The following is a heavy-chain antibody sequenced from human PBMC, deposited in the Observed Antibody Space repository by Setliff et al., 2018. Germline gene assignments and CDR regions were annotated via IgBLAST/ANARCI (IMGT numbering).Heavy chain of an antibody. Sequence: QPGGSLRLSCAASGFTFSSNWMHWVRQAPGKGLVWVSRINSDGSSTSYADSVKGRFTVSRDNAKDPLYLQMTSLRAEDTAVYYCAKGDYGSGSYYKGWGQGTLVTVSS. D-gene: IGHD3-10*01. J-gene: IGHJ4*02. V-gene: IGHV3-74*01. CDR1: GFTFSSNW. CDR2: INSDGSST. CDR3: AKGDYGSGSYYKG.